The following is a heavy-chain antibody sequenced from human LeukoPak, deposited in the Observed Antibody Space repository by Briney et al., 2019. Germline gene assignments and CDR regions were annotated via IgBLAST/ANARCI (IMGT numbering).Heavy chain of an antibody. CDR3: AKDIGRRIFGVAYDAFHI. Sequence: GGSLRLSCAASGFTVSSNYMSWVRQAPGKGLEWVSVIYTGGSIYYADSVKGRITISRDNSKNTLYLQMNSLRVEDTAIYYCAKDIGRRIFGVAYDAFHIWGQGTMVAVSS. CDR1: GFTVSSNY. CDR2: IYTGGSI. J-gene: IGHJ3*02. D-gene: IGHD3-3*01. V-gene: IGHV3-53*05.